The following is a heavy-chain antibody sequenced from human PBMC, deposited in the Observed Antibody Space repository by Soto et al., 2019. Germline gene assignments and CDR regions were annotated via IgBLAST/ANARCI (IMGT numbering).Heavy chain of an antibody. CDR1: GFTFSSYG. D-gene: IGHD3-3*01. J-gene: IGHJ4*02. CDR3: AKTESAYDFWSGYYIY. V-gene: IGHV3-30*18. CDR2: ISYDGSNK. Sequence: GGSLRLSCAASGFTFSSYGMHWVRQAPGKGLEWVAVISYDGSNKYYADSVKGRFTISRDNSKNTLYLQMNSLRAEDTAVYYCAKTESAYDFWSGYYIYWGQGTLVTVSS.